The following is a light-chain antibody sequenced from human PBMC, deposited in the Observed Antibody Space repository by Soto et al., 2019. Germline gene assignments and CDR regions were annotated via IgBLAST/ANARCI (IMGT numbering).Light chain of an antibody. Sequence: EVVLTQSPGTLSLSAGERATLSCRASESVANNHLAWYQQKPGQAPRLLIYDASTRAAGMPDRFSGSGSGTDFTLTISRLEPEDFGVYFCHHYTRSPIFTFGPGTTVD. CDR1: ESVANNH. J-gene: IGKJ3*01. CDR2: DAS. CDR3: HHYTRSPIFT. V-gene: IGKV3-20*01.